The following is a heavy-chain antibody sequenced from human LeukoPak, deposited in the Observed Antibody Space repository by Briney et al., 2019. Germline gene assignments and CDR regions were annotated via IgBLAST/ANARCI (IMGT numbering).Heavy chain of an antibody. J-gene: IGHJ5*02. CDR1: GYTFTSYD. CDR3: ARDGGAYYYDSSGYSIDP. V-gene: IGHV1-18*01. CDR2: ISAYNGNT. Sequence: ASVKVSCKASGYTFTSYDINWVRQAPGQGLEWMGWISAYNGNTNYAQKLQGRVTMTTDTSTSTAYMELRSLRSDDTAVYYCARDGGAYYYDSSGYSIDPWGQGTLVTVSS. D-gene: IGHD3-22*01.